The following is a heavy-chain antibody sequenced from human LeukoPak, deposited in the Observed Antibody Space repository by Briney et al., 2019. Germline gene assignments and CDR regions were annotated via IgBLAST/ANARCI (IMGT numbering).Heavy chain of an antibody. CDR2: ISSSGSTI. D-gene: IGHD2-2*02. CDR3: VREVVVPAAIRAYYYYYGMDV. Sequence: EGSLRLSCAASGFTFSDYYMSWIRQAPGKGLEWVSYISSSGSTIYYADSVKGRFTISRDNAKNSLYLQMNSLRAEDTAVYYCVREVVVPAAIRAYYYYYGMDVWGQGTTVTVSS. J-gene: IGHJ6*02. V-gene: IGHV3-11*01. CDR1: GFTFSDYY.